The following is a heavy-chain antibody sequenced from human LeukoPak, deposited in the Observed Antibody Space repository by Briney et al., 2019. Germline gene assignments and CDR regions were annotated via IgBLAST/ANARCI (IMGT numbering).Heavy chain of an antibody. V-gene: IGHV3-30*04. D-gene: IGHD3-3*01. CDR3: ARDRAWNYFDY. J-gene: IGHJ4*02. CDR2: ISNDGSRK. Sequence: GGSLRPSCAASGFTFSSYAMHWVRQAPGKGLEWVAIISNDGSRKYYAHSVEGRFTISRDNSKNTLYLQMDSLRAEDTAVYYCARDRAWNYFDYWGQGTLVTVSS. CDR1: GFTFSSYA.